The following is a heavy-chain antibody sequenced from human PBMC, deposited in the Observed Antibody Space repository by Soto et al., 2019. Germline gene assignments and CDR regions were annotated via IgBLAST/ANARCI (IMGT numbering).Heavy chain of an antibody. J-gene: IGHJ4*02. Sequence: EVHLVESGGGLVQPGGSLRLSCAASGFIFSDYGLTWVRQAPGKGLEWVSHINAPSTSKLYPDSVRGRFTISRDNAKNSVYLQMSSLSDEDTAVYYCTRDTEGDLDFDYWGQGTLVTVSS. V-gene: IGHV3-48*02. CDR3: TRDTEGDLDFDY. D-gene: IGHD2-21*02. CDR2: INAPSTSK. CDR1: GFIFSDYG.